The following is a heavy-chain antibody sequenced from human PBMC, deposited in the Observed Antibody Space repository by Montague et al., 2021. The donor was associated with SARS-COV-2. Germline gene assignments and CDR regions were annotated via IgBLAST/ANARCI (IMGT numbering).Heavy chain of an antibody. Sequence: SETLSLTCTVSGYSISSGYYWGRIRQPPGKGLEWIGSIYHSGSTYYNPSLKSRVTISVDMSKNQLSLKLRSVTAADTAVYYCARSQGCSTTSGHFDYWGQGTLVTVSS. CDR3: ARSQGCSTTSGHFDY. CDR2: IYHSGST. V-gene: IGHV4-38-2*02. D-gene: IGHD2-2*01. J-gene: IGHJ4*02. CDR1: GYSISSGYY.